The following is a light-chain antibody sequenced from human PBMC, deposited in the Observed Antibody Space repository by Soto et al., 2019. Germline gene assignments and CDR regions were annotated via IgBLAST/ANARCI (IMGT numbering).Light chain of an antibody. CDR3: SSYTSSNTLI. CDR1: SSDIGGYNY. J-gene: IGLJ2*01. Sequence: QSALTQPASVSGSPGQSITISCTGTSSDIGGYNYVSWYQQHPGKAPKLMIYDVTSRPSGVSNRFSGSKSGNTAPLTISGLQAEDEADYYCSSYTSSNTLIFGGGTKVTVL. V-gene: IGLV2-14*03. CDR2: DVT.